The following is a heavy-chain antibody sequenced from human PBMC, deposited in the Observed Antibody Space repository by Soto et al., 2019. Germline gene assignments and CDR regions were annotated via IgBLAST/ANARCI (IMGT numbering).Heavy chain of an antibody. CDR1: GHTFTGYY. CDR3: ARSYSSGWSYDY. D-gene: IGHD6-19*01. CDR2: INPNSGGT. V-gene: IGHV1-2*02. J-gene: IGHJ4*02. Sequence: GASVKVSCKASGHTFTGYYMHWVRQAPGQGLEWMGWINPNSGGTNYAQKFQGRVTMTRDTSISTAYMELSRLRSDDTAVYYCARSYSSGWSYDYWGQGTLVTVSS.